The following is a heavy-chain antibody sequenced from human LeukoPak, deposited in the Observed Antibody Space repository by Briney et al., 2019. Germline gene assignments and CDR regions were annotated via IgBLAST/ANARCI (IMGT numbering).Heavy chain of an antibody. CDR2: ISGSGGST. J-gene: IGHJ3*02. V-gene: IGHV3-23*01. CDR3: AKYGNDYGDYDAFDI. CDR1: GFTFSSYA. Sequence: GGSLRLSCAASGFTFSSYAMSWVRQAPGKGLEWVSAISGSGGSTYYADSVKGRFTISRANSKNTLYLQMNSLRAEDTAVYYCAKYGNDYGDYDAFDIWGQGTMVTVSS. D-gene: IGHD4-17*01.